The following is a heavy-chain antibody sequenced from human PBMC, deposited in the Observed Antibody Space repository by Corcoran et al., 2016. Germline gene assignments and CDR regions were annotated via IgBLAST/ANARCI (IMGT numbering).Heavy chain of an antibody. Sequence: QVQLVQSGAEVKNPGASVKVSCKASGYNFINNWIHWVRQAPGQGLEWVGIFNPTGVGTTYGQQFQGRVTMTGDTSTSTVYMELSSLKFDDTAVYYCARDRTPPDWVQFEHWGQGTLVTVSS. CDR2: FNPTGVGT. V-gene: IGHV1-46*01. CDR3: ARDRTPPDWVQFEH. J-gene: IGHJ4*02. D-gene: IGHD3-9*01. CDR1: GYNFINNW.